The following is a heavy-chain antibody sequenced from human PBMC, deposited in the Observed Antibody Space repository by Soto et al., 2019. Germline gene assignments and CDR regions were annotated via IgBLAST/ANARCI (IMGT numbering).Heavy chain of an antibody. CDR1: GGTFSSYA. Sequence: SVKVSCKASGGTFSSYAISWVRQAPGQGLEWMGGIIPIFGTANYTQKFQGRVTITADESTSTAYMELSSLRSEDTAVYYCACRTVSPALVPSGTDVWGQGTTVTVSS. J-gene: IGHJ6*02. D-gene: IGHD6-13*01. V-gene: IGHV1-69*13. CDR2: IIPIFGTA. CDR3: ACRTVSPALVPSGTDV.